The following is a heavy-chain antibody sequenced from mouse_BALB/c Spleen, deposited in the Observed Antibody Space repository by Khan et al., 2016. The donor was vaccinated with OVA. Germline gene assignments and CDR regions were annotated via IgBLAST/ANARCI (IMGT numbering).Heavy chain of an antibody. J-gene: IGHJ1*01. Sequence: QIQLVQSGPELKKPGETVRISCKASGYTFTTAGMQWVQKMPGKGLKWIGWINTHSGVPKYAEDFKGRFAFSLETSASTAYLQITNLKNEDTAMYFCASGYGYGWYFDVWGAGTTVTVSS. CDR3: ASGYGYGWYFDV. CDR1: GYTFTTAG. D-gene: IGHD2-2*01. CDR2: INTHSGVP. V-gene: IGHV9-4*02.